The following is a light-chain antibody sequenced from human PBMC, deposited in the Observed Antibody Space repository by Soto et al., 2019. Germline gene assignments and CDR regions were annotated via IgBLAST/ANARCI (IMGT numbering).Light chain of an antibody. CDR1: QGINNY. J-gene: IGKJ3*01. CDR2: AAS. CDR3: QNYNSAPRT. Sequence: DIQMTQSPSSLSASVGDTVTITCRASQGINNYLAWYQQKPGKVPKLLIYAASTLQSGAPSRFSGSGSGRAFTLTISSLQPEDVATYFCQNYNSAPRTFGPGTKVDI. V-gene: IGKV1-27*01.